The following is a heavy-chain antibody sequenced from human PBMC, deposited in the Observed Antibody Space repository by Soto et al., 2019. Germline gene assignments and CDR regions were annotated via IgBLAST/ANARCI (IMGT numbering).Heavy chain of an antibody. J-gene: IGHJ5*02. D-gene: IGHD2-8*01. CDR2: IYPDDSGA. CDR3: AKRQCVKGVCYFSDL. V-gene: IGHV5-51*01. CDR1: GYSFSSYW. Sequence: GESLKISCKASGYSFSSYWIGWVRQMPGKGLEWMGIIYPDDSGARYSPSFEGQVTISVDKSISTAYLQWSSLKASDTAMYYCAKRQCVKGVCYFSDLWGQGTLVTVSS.